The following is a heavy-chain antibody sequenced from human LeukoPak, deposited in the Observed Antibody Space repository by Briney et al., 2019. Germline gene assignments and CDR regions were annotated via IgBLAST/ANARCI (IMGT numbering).Heavy chain of an antibody. CDR3: AKALRPYSSNWYADY. CDR2: ISSSSSYI. Sequence: KPGGSLRLSCAASGFTFSSYSMNWVRQAPGKGLEWVSSISSSSSYIYYADSVKGRFTISRDNSKNTLYLQMNSLRAEDTAVYYCAKALRPYSSNWYADYWGQGTLVTVSS. CDR1: GFTFSSYS. D-gene: IGHD6-13*01. J-gene: IGHJ4*02. V-gene: IGHV3-21*04.